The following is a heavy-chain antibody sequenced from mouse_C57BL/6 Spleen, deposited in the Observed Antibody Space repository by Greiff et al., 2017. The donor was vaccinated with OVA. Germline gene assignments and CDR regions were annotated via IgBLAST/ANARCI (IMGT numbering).Heavy chain of an antibody. CDR1: GYTFTSYG. CDR3: ARLPYGSSYENYFHY. V-gene: IGHV1-81*01. CDR2: IYPRSGNT. Sequence: QVQLKESGAELARPGASVKLSCKASGYTFTSYGISWVKQRTGQGLEWIGEIYPRSGNTYYNEKFKGKATLTADKSSSTAYMELRSLTSEDSAVYFCARLPYGSSYENYFHYWGQGITLTVSS. J-gene: IGHJ2*01. D-gene: IGHD1-1*01.